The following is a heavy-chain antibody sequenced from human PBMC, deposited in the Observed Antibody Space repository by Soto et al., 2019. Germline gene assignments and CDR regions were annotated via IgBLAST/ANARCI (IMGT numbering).Heavy chain of an antibody. Sequence: GGSLRLSCAASGFTVSSNYMSWVRQAPGKGLEWVSVIYSGGSTYYVDSVKGRFTISRDNSKNTLYLQMNRLRAEDTAVYYCASPTQDSSGYYYWGQGTLVTVSS. D-gene: IGHD3-22*01. J-gene: IGHJ4*02. CDR3: ASPTQDSSGYYY. CDR1: GFTVSSNY. CDR2: IYSGGST. V-gene: IGHV3-53*01.